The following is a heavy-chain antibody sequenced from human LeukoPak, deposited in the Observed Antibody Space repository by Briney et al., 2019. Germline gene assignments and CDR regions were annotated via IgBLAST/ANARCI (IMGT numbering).Heavy chain of an antibody. D-gene: IGHD3-10*01. CDR3: ATSLVRGVIIGWFDP. V-gene: IGHV1-69*13. CDR2: IIPIFGTA. CDR1: GGTFSSYA. Sequence: GASVKVSCKASGGTFSSYAISWVRQAPGQGLEWMGGIIPIFGTANYAQKFQGRVTITADESTSTAYMELSSLRSEDTAVYYCATSLVRGVIIGWFDPWGQGTLVTVSS. J-gene: IGHJ5*02.